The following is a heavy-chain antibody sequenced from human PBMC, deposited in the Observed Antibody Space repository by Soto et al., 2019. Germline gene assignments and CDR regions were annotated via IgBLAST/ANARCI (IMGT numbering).Heavy chain of an antibody. CDR2: ISYDGSNK. V-gene: IGHV3-30-3*01. Sequence: QVQLVESGGGVVQPGRSLRLSCAASGLSFSSYAMHWVRQAPGKGLEWVAVISYDGSNKYYADSVKGRFTISRDNSKNTLFLQMNSLRAEDMAVYYCARELERLFDHWGQGTLVTVSS. CDR3: ARELERLFDH. CDR1: GLSFSSYA. J-gene: IGHJ4*02. D-gene: IGHD1-1*01.